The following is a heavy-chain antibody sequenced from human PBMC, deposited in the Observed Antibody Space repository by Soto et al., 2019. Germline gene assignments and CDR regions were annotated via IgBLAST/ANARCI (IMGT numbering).Heavy chain of an antibody. CDR2: IYHTGIT. J-gene: IGHJ4*02. CDR1: GTSISSTYW. V-gene: IGHV4-4*02. CDR3: ATVPPRIVVVLAEFPT. Sequence: TSETLSLTCVVSGTSISSTYWWAWARQSPGKGLEWIGEIYHTGITKYNPSLKSRVSMSIDKSNNQFSLKLTSVTAADTAIYYCATVPPRIVVVLAEFPTWGQGTLVTGSS. D-gene: IGHD2-21*01.